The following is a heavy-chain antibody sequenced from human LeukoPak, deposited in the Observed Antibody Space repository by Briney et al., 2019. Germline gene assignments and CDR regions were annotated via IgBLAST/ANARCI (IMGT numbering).Heavy chain of an antibody. J-gene: IGHJ5*02. CDR3: ARGVGYYGSGSYSHWFDP. V-gene: IGHV4-39*01. CDR2: IYYSGST. CDR1: GGSISSSSHY. Sequence: SETLSLTCTVSGGSISSSSHYWGWIRQPPGKGLEWIGSIYYSGSTYYNPSLKSRVTISVDTSKNQFSLKLSSVTAADTAVYYCARGVGYYGSGSYSHWFDPWGQGTLVTVSS. D-gene: IGHD3-10*01.